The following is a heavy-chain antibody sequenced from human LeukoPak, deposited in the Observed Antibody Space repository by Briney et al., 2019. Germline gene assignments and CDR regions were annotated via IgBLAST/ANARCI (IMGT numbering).Heavy chain of an antibody. V-gene: IGHV3-30*04. CDR1: GFTFSSYA. Sequence: PGGSLRLSCAASGFTFSSYAMHWVRQAPGKGLEWVAVISYDGSNKYYADSVKGRFTISRDNSKNTLYLQMNSLRAEDTAVYYCAKDPLRFGELSYYYGMDVWGQGTTVTVSS. CDR2: ISYDGSNK. J-gene: IGHJ6*02. CDR3: AKDPLRFGELSYYYGMDV. D-gene: IGHD3-10*01.